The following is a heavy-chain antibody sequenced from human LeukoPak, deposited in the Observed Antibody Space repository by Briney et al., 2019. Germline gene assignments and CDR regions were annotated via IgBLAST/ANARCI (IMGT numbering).Heavy chain of an antibody. V-gene: IGHV1-2*02. CDR1: GLTFTDSY. J-gene: IGHJ4*02. D-gene: IGHD3-9*01. CDR2: INPNSGGT. Sequence: ASVKVSCKASGLTFTDSYMHWVRRARGQGLEWMGWINPNSGGTISAQKCHGRVTMTRDTSISTAYMELSRLSSDDTVVYYCARDARYDILTGYPDYWGQGTLVTVSS. CDR3: ARDARYDILTGYPDY.